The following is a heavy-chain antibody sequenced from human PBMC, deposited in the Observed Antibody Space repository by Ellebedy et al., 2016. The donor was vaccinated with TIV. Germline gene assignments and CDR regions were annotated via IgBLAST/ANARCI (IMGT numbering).Heavy chain of an antibody. Sequence: GGSLRLSCAASGFTFSSYGMHWVRQAPGKGPEWVGIISYDGTNKYYADSVKGRFTISRDNSKNTLSLQMNSLRAEDTAVYYCARDPRTFCSGGSCYSWSFDYWGQGTLVTVSS. CDR3: ARDPRTFCSGGSCYSWSFDY. V-gene: IGHV3-30*03. D-gene: IGHD2-15*01. J-gene: IGHJ4*02. CDR1: GFTFSSYG. CDR2: ISYDGTNK.